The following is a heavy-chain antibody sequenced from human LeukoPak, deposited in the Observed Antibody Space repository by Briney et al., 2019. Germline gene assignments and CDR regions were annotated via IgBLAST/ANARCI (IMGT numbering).Heavy chain of an antibody. D-gene: IGHD6-6*01. CDR3: ARGDSSSPGWFDP. CDR1: GYTFTSYG. V-gene: IGHV1-18*01. Sequence: ASVKVSCKASGYTFTSYGISWVRQAPGQGLEWMGWISAYNGNTNYAQKLQGRVTITADESTSTAYMELSSLRSEDTAVYYCARGDSSSPGWFDPWGQGTLVTVSS. J-gene: IGHJ5*02. CDR2: ISAYNGNT.